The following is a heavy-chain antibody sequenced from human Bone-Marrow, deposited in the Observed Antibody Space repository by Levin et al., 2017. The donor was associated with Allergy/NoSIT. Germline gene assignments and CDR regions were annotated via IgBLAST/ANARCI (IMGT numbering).Heavy chain of an antibody. CDR2: IYNSGHT. D-gene: IGHD3-10*01. J-gene: IGHJ4*02. CDR3: AKDGGGYHFLALWF. CDR1: GGSINSGSYY. V-gene: IGHV4-39*07. Sequence: SETLSLTCTVSGGSINSGSYYWGWIRQPPGKGLEWIGNIYNSGHTYYNPSLKSRVSMSVDTSKNQFSLNLTSVTAADTAVYYCAKDGGGYHFLALWFWGQGKLVTVSS.